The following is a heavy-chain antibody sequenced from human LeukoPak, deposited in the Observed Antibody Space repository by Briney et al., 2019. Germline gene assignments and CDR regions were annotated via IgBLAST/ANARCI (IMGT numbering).Heavy chain of an antibody. CDR2: IWNDGSNQ. D-gene: IGHD3-16*02. V-gene: IGHV3-33*01. CDR1: GFTFSSYG. Sequence: HPGGSLRLSCAASGFTFSSYGMHWVRQAPGKGLEWVAVIWNDGSNQYYADSVKGRFTISRDNSKNTLYLQMNSLRAEDTAVYYCARDGSMITFGGVISSPDYWGQGTLVTVSS. CDR3: ARDGSMITFGGVISSPDY. J-gene: IGHJ4*02.